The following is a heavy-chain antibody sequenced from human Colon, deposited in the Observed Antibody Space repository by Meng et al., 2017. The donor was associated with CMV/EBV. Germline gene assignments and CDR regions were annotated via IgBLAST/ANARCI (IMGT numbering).Heavy chain of an antibody. CDR2: ITASGAST. Sequence: EVQLLESGGDLVQPGGALKLSCAASGFTFSSYGMNWVRHAPGKGLEWVSGITASGASTYYADSVKGRFTISRDNSKNTLYLQMNSLRADDTAVYYCAKNWGNDFWGQGTLVTVSS. D-gene: IGHD3-16*01. CDR1: GFTFSSYG. J-gene: IGHJ4*02. V-gene: IGHV3-23*01. CDR3: AKNWGNDF.